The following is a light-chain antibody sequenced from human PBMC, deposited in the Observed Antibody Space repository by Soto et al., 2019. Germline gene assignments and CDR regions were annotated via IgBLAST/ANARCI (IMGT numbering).Light chain of an antibody. Sequence: EIVLTQSPATLSLSPGERATLSCRASQSVSSDLACYQQKPGQVPRLLIYDASNRATGIPARFSGSGSGTDFTLTISTIEPEDFAVYYYQQRSNWPPKYTFGQGTKLDIK. CDR3: QQRSNWPPKYT. J-gene: IGKJ2*01. CDR2: DAS. V-gene: IGKV3-11*01. CDR1: QSVSSD.